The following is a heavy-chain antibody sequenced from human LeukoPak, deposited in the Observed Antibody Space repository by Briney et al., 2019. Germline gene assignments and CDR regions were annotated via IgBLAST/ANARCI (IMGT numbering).Heavy chain of an antibody. CDR1: GYTFTSYG. CDR2: ISAYNGNT. CDR3: ARAYYDSSGYLLDY. D-gene: IGHD3-22*01. V-gene: IGHV1-18*01. Sequence: ASVKVSCKASGYTFTSYGISWVRQAPGQGLEWMGWISAYNGNTNYAQKLQGRVTMTTDTSTNTAYMELRSLRSDDAAVYYCARAYYDSSGYLLDYWGQGTLVTVS. J-gene: IGHJ4*02.